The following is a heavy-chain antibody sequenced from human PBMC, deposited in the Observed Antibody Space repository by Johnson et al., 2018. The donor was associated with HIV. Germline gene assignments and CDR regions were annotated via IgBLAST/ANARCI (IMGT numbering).Heavy chain of an antibody. D-gene: IGHD2-15*01. CDR3: AKDMGSVVVAAVI. Sequence: VQLVESGGGVVQPGRSLRLSCAASGFTFDDYGMSWVRQAPGKGLEWVTGINWNGGSTGYADSVKGRFTISRDNSKNTLYLQMNSLKTEDTAVYYCAKDMGSVVVAAVIWGQGTMVTVSS. CDR1: GFTFDDYG. V-gene: IGHV3-20*04. J-gene: IGHJ3*02. CDR2: INWNGGST.